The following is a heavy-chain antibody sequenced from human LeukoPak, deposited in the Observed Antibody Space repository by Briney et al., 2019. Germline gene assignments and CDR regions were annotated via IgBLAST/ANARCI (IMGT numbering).Heavy chain of an antibody. J-gene: IGHJ3*02. V-gene: IGHV3-21*04. D-gene: IGHD3-22*01. CDR2: ISSSSSYI. CDR3: AKSSYDSSGYYSIDAFDI. CDR1: GFTFSSYS. Sequence: GGSLRLSCAASGFTFSSYSMNWVRQAPGKGLEWVSSISSSSSYIYYADSVKGRFTISRDNAKNSLYLQMNSLRTGDTALYYCAKSSYDSSGYYSIDAFDIWGQGTMVTVSS.